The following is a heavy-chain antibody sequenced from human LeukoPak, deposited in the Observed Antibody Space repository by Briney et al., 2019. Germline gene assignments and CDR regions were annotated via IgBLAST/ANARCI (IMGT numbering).Heavy chain of an antibody. CDR3: AQSLGSGNWIGNWFDP. CDR2: IYYTGRT. V-gene: IGHV4-59*05. D-gene: IGHD1-1*01. Sequence: GSLRLSCAASGFTFSDYYMSWIRQAPGKGLEWTGTIYYTGRTYYNPSLESRLTISVDTSKNQFSLKLTSVTAADTAIYYCAQSLGSGNWIGNWFDPWGQGTLVTVSS. CDR1: GFTFSDYY. J-gene: IGHJ5*02.